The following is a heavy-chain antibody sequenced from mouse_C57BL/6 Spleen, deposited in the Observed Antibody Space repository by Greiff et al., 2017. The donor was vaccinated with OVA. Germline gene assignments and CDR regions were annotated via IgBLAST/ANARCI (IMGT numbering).Heavy chain of an antibody. J-gene: IGHJ3*01. D-gene: IGHD2-2*01. CDR3: ARDGYERFAY. V-gene: IGHV14-2*01. Sequence: VQLQQSGAELVKPGASVKLSCTASGFNIKDYYMHWVKQRTEQGLEWIGRIDPEDGETEYAPKFQGKATITADTSSNTAYLQLSSLTSEDTAVYYCARDGYERFAYWGQGTLVTVSA. CDR1: GFNIKDYY. CDR2: IDPEDGET.